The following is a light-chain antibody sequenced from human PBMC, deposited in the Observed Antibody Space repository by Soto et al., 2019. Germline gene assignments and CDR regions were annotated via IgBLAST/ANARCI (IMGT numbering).Light chain of an antibody. J-gene: IGKJ5*01. CDR1: QSVSSSY. V-gene: IGKV3-20*01. Sequence: EIVLTQSPGTLSLSPGGRATLSCRASQSVSSSYLAWYQQKPGQAPRLLIYGASSRATGIPDRFSGSGSGTDFTLTISRLEPEDFAVYYCQQYGSFSITFGQGTRLEIK. CDR2: GAS. CDR3: QQYGSFSIT.